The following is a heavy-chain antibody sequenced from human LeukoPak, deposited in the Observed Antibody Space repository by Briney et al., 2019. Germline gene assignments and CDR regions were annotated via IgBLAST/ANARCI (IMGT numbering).Heavy chain of an antibody. CDR1: GFTFSSYA. Sequence: PGGSLRLSCVASGFTFSSYAMSWVRQAPGKGLEWVLAISGSGVTTHYAGSVKGRFSISRDNSKNTLYLQMNSLRVEDTALYYCAKKVVVGATSPYSDFQDWGQGTLVTVSS. V-gene: IGHV3-23*01. J-gene: IGHJ1*01. CDR2: ISGSGVTT. CDR3: AKKVVVGATSPYSDFQD. D-gene: IGHD1-26*01.